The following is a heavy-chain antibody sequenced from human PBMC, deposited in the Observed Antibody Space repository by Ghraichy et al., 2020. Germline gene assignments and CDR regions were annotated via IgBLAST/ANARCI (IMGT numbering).Heavy chain of an antibody. Sequence: GGSLRLSCAGSGFTLREHAMHWVRQVPGKGLEWVSGILWTSAIIGFADSVKGRFTISTDNAKNSLSLQMNSLRPEDTAVYYCVKHTSPGCRDDWSRGTTVAVPS. D-gene: IGHD2-2*01. V-gene: IGHV3-9*01. CDR3: VKHTSPGCRDD. CDR1: GFTLREHA. CDR2: ILWTSAII. J-gene: IGHJ6*02.